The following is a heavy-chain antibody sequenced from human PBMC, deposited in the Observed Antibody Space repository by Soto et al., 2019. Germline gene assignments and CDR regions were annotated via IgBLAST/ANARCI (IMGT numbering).Heavy chain of an antibody. CDR2: ISVYNNNT. V-gene: IGHV1-18*01. CDR1: GYTLTGDG. D-gene: IGHD6-13*01. CDR3: ARVTAAGPGALDY. J-gene: IGHJ4*02. Sequence: ASVQGACKASGYTLTGDGVDWVRQAPGQGLEWMGWISVYNNNTSYAQKLQGRVTMTTDTSTNTAYMELRSLRSDDTAVYYCARVTAAGPGALDYWGQGTLVTVSS.